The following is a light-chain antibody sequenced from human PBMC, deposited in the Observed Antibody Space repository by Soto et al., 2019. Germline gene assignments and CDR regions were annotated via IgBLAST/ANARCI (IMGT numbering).Light chain of an antibody. CDR1: QRINNNF. J-gene: IGKJ3*01. V-gene: IGKV3-20*01. Sequence: EVVLTQSPGTLSLSPGERATLSCRASQRINNNFLAWYQQKPVQAPRLLIYGASSRATGIPDRFTGSGSGTDFTLTISRLEPEDFAVYYCQQYGISPGFTFGPGTKVDIK. CDR2: GAS. CDR3: QQYGISPGFT.